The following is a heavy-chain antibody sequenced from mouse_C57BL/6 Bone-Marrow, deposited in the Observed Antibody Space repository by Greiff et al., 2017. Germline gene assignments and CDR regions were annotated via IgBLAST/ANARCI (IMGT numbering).Heavy chain of an antibody. D-gene: IGHD1-1*01. Sequence: EVQLQQSGAELVRPGASVKLSCTASGFNIKDDYMHWVKQRPEQGLEWIGWIDPENGDTEYDSKFQGKATLTADTSSNTAYLQIRSLTSEDTAVYYCTTSCYEDYFDYWGQGTTLTVSS. CDR3: TTSCYEDYFDY. CDR1: GFNIKDDY. J-gene: IGHJ2*01. V-gene: IGHV14-4*01. CDR2: IDPENGDT.